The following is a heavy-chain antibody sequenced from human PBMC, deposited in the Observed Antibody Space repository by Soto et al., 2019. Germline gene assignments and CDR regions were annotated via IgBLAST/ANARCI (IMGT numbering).Heavy chain of an antibody. Sequence: ASVKVSCKASGYTFTSYGISWVRQAPGQGLEWMGWISAYNGNTNYAQKLQGRVTMTTDTSTSTAYMELRSLRSDDTDVYYCAREGAPAAIVSTKLYYYYYMDVWGKGTTVTVSS. CDR1: GYTFTSYG. CDR3: AREGAPAAIVSTKLYYYYYMDV. V-gene: IGHV1-18*01. CDR2: ISAYNGNT. D-gene: IGHD2-2*01. J-gene: IGHJ6*03.